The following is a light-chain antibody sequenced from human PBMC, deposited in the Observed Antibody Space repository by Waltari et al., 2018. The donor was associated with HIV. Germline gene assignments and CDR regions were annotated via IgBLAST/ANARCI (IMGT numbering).Light chain of an antibody. V-gene: IGLV1-44*01. Sequence: QSVLTQPPSASGTPGQWVTISCSGSSSNIGSRSVNWYQQLPGTAPKLLIYSDNQRPSGVPDRVSGSKSGTSASLAISGLQSEDEADYYCSTWDDSLNGRVFGGGTKLTVL. J-gene: IGLJ3*02. CDR2: SDN. CDR1: SSNIGSRS. CDR3: STWDDSLNGRV.